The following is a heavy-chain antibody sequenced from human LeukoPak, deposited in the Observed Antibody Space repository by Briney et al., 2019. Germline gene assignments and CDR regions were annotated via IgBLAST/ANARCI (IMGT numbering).Heavy chain of an antibody. V-gene: IGHV1-46*01. D-gene: IGHD6-13*01. J-gene: IGHJ4*02. Sequence: GASVKVSCKASGYTFTSYYMHWMRQAPGQGLEWMGIINPSGGSTSYAQKFQGRVTMTRDTSTSTVYMELSSLRSEDTAVYYCARDFRVAADSGRFDYWGQGTLVTVSS. CDR3: ARDFRVAADSGRFDY. CDR2: INPSGGST. CDR1: GYTFTSYY.